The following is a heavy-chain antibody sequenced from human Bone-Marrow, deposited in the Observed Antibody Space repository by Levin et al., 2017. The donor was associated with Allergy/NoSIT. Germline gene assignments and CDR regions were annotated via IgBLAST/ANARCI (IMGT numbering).Heavy chain of an antibody. D-gene: IGHD3-10*01. CDR3: ARAYGSGSYPSYYSYMDA. Sequence: GGSLRLSCAASGFTFSSYAMHWVRQAPGKGLEWVAVISYDGSNKYYADSVKGRFTISRDNSKNTLYLQMNSLRAEDTAVYYCARAYGSGSYPSYYSYMDAWGKGTTVTVSS. CDR1: GFTFSSYA. CDR2: ISYDGSNK. V-gene: IGHV3-30-3*01. J-gene: IGHJ6*03.